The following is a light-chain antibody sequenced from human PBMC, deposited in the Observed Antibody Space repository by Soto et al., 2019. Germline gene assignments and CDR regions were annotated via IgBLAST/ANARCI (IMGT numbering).Light chain of an antibody. CDR1: SSDVGGYDY. CDR2: EVT. Sequence: QSVLTQPASVSGSPGQSITISCTGTSSDVGGYDYASWYQQHPGKAPKLMIYEVTSRPSGVSNRFSAPKSGNTASLSISGLQAEDEADYYCSSYTSTSTYVFGAGTKVTVL. J-gene: IGLJ1*01. CDR3: SSYTSTSTYV. V-gene: IGLV2-14*01.